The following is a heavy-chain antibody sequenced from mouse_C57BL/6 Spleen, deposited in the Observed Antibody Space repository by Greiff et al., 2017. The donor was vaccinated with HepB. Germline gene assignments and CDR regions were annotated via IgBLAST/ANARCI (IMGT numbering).Heavy chain of an antibody. CDR1: GFTFSDYG. Sequence: EVKLMESGGGLVKPGGSLKLSCAASGFTFSDYGMHWVRQAPEKGLEWVAYISSGSSTIYYADTVKGRFTISRDNAKNTLILQMTSLRSEDTAMYYCARPGDWAYTGFDYWGQGTTLTVSS. J-gene: IGHJ2*01. CDR2: ISSGSSTI. D-gene: IGHD4-1*01. CDR3: ARPGDWAYTGFDY. V-gene: IGHV5-17*01.